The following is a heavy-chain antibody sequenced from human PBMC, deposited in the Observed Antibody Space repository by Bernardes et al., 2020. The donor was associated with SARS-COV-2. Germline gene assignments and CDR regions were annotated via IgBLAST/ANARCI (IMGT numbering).Heavy chain of an antibody. CDR1: GFTFSSYS. J-gene: IGHJ6*02. Sequence: GGSLRLSCAASGFTFSSYSMNWVRQAPGKGLEWVSSISSSSSYIYYADSVKGRFTISRDNAKNSLYLQMNSLRAEDTAVYYCASLLEYYYDSSGYYYYYYGMDVWGQGTTVTVSS. CDR3: ASLLEYYYDSSGYYYYYYGMDV. V-gene: IGHV3-21*01. D-gene: IGHD3-22*01. CDR2: ISSSSSYI.